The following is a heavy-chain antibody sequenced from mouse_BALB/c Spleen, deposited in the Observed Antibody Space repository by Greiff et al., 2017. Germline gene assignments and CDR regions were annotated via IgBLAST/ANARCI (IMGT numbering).Heavy chain of an antibody. D-gene: IGHD2-2*01. CDR2: ISSGGSYT. V-gene: IGHV5-9-4*01. CDR1: GFTFSSYA. J-gene: IGHJ4*01. CDR3: ARGYGYSNYYAMDY. Sequence: EVHLVESGGGLVKPGGSLKLSCAASGFTFSSYAMSWVRQSPEKRLEWVAEISSGGSYTYYPDTVTGRFPISRDNAKNTLYLEMSSLRSEDTAMYYCARGYGYSNYYAMDYWGQGTSVTVSS.